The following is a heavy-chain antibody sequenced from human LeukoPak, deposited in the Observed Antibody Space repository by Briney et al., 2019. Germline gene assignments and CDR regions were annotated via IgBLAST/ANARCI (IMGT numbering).Heavy chain of an antibody. CDR3: AKRPRYCSSTSCYEVDY. CDR2: ISGSGGST. V-gene: IGHV3-23*01. J-gene: IGHJ4*02. D-gene: IGHD2-2*01. Sequence: GGSLRLSCAASGFTFSSYRMSWVRQAPGKGLEWVSAISGSGGSTYYADSVKGRFTISRDNSKNTLYLQINSLRAEDTAVYYCAKRPRYCSSTSCYEVDYWGQGTLVTVSS. CDR1: GFTFSSYR.